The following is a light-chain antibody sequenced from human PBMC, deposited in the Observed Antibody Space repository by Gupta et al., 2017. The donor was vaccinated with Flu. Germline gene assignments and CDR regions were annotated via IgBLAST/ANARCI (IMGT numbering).Light chain of an antibody. Sequence: QSALTQPRSVSGSPGQSVTISCTGTSSDVGGYDYVSWFQQHPGSAPRLMIYDVNKWPSGVPRRFSGSKSGNTASLTISGLQAEDEADYYCCSYAGNSFFAFGGGTKLTVL. J-gene: IGLJ3*02. CDR3: CSYAGNSFFA. CDR2: DVN. CDR1: SSDVGGYDY. V-gene: IGLV2-11*01.